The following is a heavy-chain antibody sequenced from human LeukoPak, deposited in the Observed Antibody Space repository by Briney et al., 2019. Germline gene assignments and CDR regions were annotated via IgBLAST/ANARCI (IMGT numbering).Heavy chain of an antibody. CDR3: AKDRGDYFDD. CDR1: GFTFSDYG. Sequence: PGGSLRLSCVASGFTFSDYGIHWVRQAPGKGLAWVAFIRFDGTKEDYIDSVKGRFTISRDNSKNTMYLQMNSLRAEDTAVNYCAKDRGDYFDDWGQGTLVTVSS. D-gene: IGHD3-10*01. V-gene: IGHV3-30*02. J-gene: IGHJ4*02. CDR2: IRFDGTKE.